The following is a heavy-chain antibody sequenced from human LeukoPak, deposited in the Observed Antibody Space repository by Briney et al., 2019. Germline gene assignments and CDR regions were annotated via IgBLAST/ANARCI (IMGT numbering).Heavy chain of an antibody. J-gene: IGHJ4*02. CDR1: GYTFADYY. Sequence: ASVKVSCKASGYTFADYYIHWVRQAPGQGLEWVGWMNPNSGDTNYARSFQGRVTMTRDTSISTAYMELSRLRFDDTAVYYCARDVGEYCSSTNCYASHYWGQGTLVTVSS. V-gene: IGHV1-2*02. CDR2: MNPNSGDT. CDR3: ARDVGEYCSSTNCYASHY. D-gene: IGHD2-2*01.